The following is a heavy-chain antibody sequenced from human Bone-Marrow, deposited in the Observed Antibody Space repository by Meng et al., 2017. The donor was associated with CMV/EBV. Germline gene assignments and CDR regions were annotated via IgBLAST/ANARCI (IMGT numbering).Heavy chain of an antibody. CDR2: ISYDGSNK. CDR1: GFTFSSYA. CDR3: ARLYNWNYVAYFDY. D-gene: IGHD1-7*01. Sequence: GESLKISCAASGFTFSSYAMHWVRQAPGKGLEWVAVISYDGSNKYYADSVKGRFTISRDNSKNTLYLQMNSLRAEDTAVYYCARLYNWNYVAYFDYWGQGTLVTVSS. J-gene: IGHJ4*02. V-gene: IGHV3-30*14.